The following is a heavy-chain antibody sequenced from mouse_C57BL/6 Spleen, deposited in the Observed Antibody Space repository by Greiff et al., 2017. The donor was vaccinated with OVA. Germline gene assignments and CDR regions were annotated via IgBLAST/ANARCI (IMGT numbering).Heavy chain of an antibody. CDR3: ARYGSYSNSYAMDY. Sequence: EVKLMESGGGLVQPGGSLSLSCAASGFTFTDYYMSWVRQPPGKALEWLGFIRNKANGYTTEYSASVKGRFTISRDNSQSNLYLQMNALRAEDSATYYCARYGSYSNSYAMDYWGQGTSVTVSS. CDR2: IRNKANGYTT. CDR1: GFTFTDYY. J-gene: IGHJ4*01. V-gene: IGHV7-3*01. D-gene: IGHD2-5*01.